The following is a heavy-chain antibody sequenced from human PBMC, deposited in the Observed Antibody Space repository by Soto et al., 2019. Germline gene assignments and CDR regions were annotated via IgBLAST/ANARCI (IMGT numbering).Heavy chain of an antibody. CDR2: INDSGST. CDR1: GGSFSDYY. D-gene: IGHD4-17*01. J-gene: IGHJ4*02. V-gene: IGHV4-34*01. Sequence: SETLSLTCAVYGGSFSDYYWSWIRQPPGKGLEWIGEINDSGSTNHNPSLKSRVTISIDTSKTQFSLKMNSVTAADTAVYFCGGQDYGAKGYYFENWGQGALVTVSS. CDR3: GGQDYGAKGYYFEN.